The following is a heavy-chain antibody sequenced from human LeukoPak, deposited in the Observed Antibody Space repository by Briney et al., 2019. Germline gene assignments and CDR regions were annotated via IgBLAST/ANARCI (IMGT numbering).Heavy chain of an antibody. Sequence: GGSLRLSCAASGFTFSSYSMNWVRQAPGKGLEWVSSISSSSSYIYYADSVKGRFTISRDNSKNTLYLQMNSLRAGDTAVYYCAKDNSGSSTGGYYFDSWGQGTLVTVSS. J-gene: IGHJ4*02. D-gene: IGHD1-26*01. CDR1: GFTFSSYS. CDR3: AKDNSGSSTGGYYFDS. V-gene: IGHV3-21*01. CDR2: ISSSSSYI.